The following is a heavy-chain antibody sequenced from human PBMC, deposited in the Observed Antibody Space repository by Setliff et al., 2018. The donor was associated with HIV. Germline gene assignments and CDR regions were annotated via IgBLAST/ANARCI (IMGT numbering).Heavy chain of an antibody. V-gene: IGHV4-38-2*02. CDR3: ARDPGITAAGTEYFDS. CDR1: GDSISSDFY. D-gene: IGHD6-13*01. Sequence: SETLSLTCTVSGDSISSDFYWGWIRQPPGKGLEWIGSIYHSGNTYDNPSLKSRVTISVDTSKNQISLRLSSVTAADTAIYYCARDPGITAAGTEYFDSWGQGILVTVSS. J-gene: IGHJ4*02. CDR2: IYHSGNT.